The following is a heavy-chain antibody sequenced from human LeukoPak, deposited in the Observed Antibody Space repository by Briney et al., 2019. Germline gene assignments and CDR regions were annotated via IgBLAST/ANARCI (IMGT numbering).Heavy chain of an antibody. Sequence: GESLKISCKGSGYSFSIYSIGWVRQMPGKGLEWMGIIYPGDPDTRYSPSFQGQVTISADKSISTAYLQWSSLKASDTAMYYCARRLTFGGVIDAFDIWGQGTMVTVSS. D-gene: IGHD3-16*02. CDR3: ARRLTFGGVIDAFDI. CDR2: IYPGDPDT. J-gene: IGHJ3*02. V-gene: IGHV5-51*01. CDR1: GYSFSIYS.